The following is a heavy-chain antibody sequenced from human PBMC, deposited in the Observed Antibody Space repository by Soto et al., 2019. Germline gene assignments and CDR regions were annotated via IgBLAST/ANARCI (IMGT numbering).Heavy chain of an antibody. V-gene: IGHV5-10-1*01. CDR1: GYSFTSYW. J-gene: IGHJ4*02. CDR3: ARHCSGYYQPLFDY. CDR2: IDTSDSYT. D-gene: IGHD3-22*01. Sequence: PGESLKISCKGSGYSFTSYWISWVRQMPGKGLEWMGRIDTSDSYTNYSPSCQGHVTISADKSISTAYLQWSSLKASDTAMYYCARHCSGYYQPLFDYWGQGTLVTVSS.